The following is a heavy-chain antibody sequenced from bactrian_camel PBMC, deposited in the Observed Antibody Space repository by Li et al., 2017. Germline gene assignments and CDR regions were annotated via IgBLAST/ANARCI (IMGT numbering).Heavy chain of an antibody. V-gene: IGHV3S53*01. Sequence: VQLVESGGGAVEAGGSLRLSCTISGSRTRWMGWFREAPGKEREWVAGIDSDGTTSYTDSVKDRFTLSVDNAKNTVYLQMNRLQPEDTAMYYCAADPRLWVGYSGIPSASDFAYW. CDR2: IDSDGTT. CDR3: AADPRLWVGYSGIPSASDFAY. CDR1: GSRTRW. D-gene: IGHD5*01. J-gene: IGHJ6*01.